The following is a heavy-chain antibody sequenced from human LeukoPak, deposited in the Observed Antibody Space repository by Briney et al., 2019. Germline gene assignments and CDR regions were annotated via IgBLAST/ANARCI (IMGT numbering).Heavy chain of an antibody. V-gene: IGHV4-59*01. D-gene: IGHD1-26*01. Sequence: SSETLSLTCTVSGGSICSFYWSWIRQPPGKGLEWIGYIYYSGNTNYNPSLKSRVTISVDTSKNQFSLKVSSVTAADTAVYYCARVLPYSGRDAFDIWGQGTMVTVSS. J-gene: IGHJ3*02. CDR2: IYYSGNT. CDR1: GGSICSFY. CDR3: ARVLPYSGRDAFDI.